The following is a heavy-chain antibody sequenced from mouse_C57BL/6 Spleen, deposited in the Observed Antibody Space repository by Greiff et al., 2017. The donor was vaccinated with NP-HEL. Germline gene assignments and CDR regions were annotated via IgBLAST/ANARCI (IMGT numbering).Heavy chain of an antibody. CDR3: TRRGIYYGNYEDWYFDV. D-gene: IGHD2-1*01. Sequence: VQLQQSGTVLARPGASVKMSCKTSGYTFTSYWMHWVKQRHGQGLEWIGAIYPGNSDTSYNQKFKGKAKLTAVTSASTAYMELSSLTNEDSAVYYCTRRGIYYGNYEDWYFDVWGTGTTVTVSS. CDR2: IYPGNSDT. CDR1: GYTFTSYW. V-gene: IGHV1-5*01. J-gene: IGHJ1*03.